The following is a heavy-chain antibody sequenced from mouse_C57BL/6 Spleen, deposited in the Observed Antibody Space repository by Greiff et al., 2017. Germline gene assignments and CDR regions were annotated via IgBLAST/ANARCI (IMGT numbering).Heavy chain of an antibody. CDR3: ARGRATVVVHWYFDV. Sequence: VQLQQSVAELVRPGASVKLSCTASGFNIKNTYMHWVKQRPEQGLEWIGRIDPANGNTKYAPKFQGKATITADTSSNTAYLPLSSLTSEDTAIYYCARGRATVVVHWYFDVWGTGTTVTVSS. J-gene: IGHJ1*03. D-gene: IGHD1-1*01. V-gene: IGHV14-3*01. CDR1: GFNIKNTY. CDR2: IDPANGNT.